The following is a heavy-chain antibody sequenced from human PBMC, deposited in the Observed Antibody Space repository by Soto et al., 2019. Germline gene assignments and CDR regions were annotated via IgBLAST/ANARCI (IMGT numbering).Heavy chain of an antibody. V-gene: IGHV4-59*01. CDR3: ARASLKWELVRRGYFDY. CDR1: GGSISSYY. D-gene: IGHD1-26*01. CDR2: IYYSGST. J-gene: IGHJ4*02. Sequence: SETLSLTCTVSGGSISSYYWSWLRQPPGKGLEWIGYIYYSGSTNYNPSLKSRVTISVDTSKNQFSLKLSSVTAADTAVYYCARASLKWELVRRGYFDYWGQGTQVTVSS.